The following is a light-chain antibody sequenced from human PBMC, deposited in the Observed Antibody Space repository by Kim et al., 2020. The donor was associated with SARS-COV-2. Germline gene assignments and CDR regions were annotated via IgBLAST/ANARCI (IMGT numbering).Light chain of an antibody. CDR2: DAS. CDR3: QQHSNWPPYT. J-gene: IGKJ2*01. Sequence: EIVLTQSPATLSLSPGERATLSCRASQSVSSYLAWYQQKPGHAPRLLIYDASNRATGIPARFSGSGSGTDFTLTISSLEPEDFAVYYCQQHSNWPPYTFGQGTKLEI. CDR1: QSVSSY. V-gene: IGKV3-11*01.